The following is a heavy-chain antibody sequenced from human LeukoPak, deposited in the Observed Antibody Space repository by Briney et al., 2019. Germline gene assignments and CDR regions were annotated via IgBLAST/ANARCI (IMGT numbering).Heavy chain of an antibody. D-gene: IGHD3-22*01. J-gene: IGHJ5*02. CDR2: INHSGST. CDR3: ARGRRITMIVVGVWFDP. Sequence: SETLSLTRAVYGGSFIGYYWSWIRQPPGKGLEWIGEINHSGSTNYNPSLKSRVTISVDTSKNQFSLKLSSVTAADTAVYYCARGRRITMIVVGVWFDPWGQGTLVTVSS. V-gene: IGHV4-34*01. CDR1: GGSFIGYY.